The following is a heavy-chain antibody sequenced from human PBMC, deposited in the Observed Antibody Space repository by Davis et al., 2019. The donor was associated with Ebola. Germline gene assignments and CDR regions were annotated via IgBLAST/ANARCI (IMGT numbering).Heavy chain of an antibody. CDR2: INAGNGNT. V-gene: IGHV1-3*01. Sequence: AASVKVSCKASGYTFTGYYIHWVRQAPGQGLEWMGWINAGNGNTKYSQKFQGRVTITRDTSASTAYMELSSLRSEDTAVYYCAKSAFYDFWSGYFFDYWGRGTLVTVSS. D-gene: IGHD3-3*01. CDR3: AKSAFYDFWSGYFFDY. J-gene: IGHJ4*02. CDR1: GYTFTGYY.